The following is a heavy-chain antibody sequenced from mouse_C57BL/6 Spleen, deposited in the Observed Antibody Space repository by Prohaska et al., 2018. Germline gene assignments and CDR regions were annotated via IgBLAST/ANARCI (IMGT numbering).Heavy chain of an antibody. Sequence: VQLQQSGAELVRPRASVTLSCTASGYTFTDYEMHCVKQTLVHVLEWLGAIDSETGGNAYNQKINGKAILTADNSSSTDYMEHRRLKSEDSDDYYCTRSNCYGRSPSYFDVWGTGTTVTVSS. CDR3: TRSNCYGRSPSYFDV. CDR1: GYTFTDYE. V-gene: IGHV1-15*01. D-gene: IGHD1-1*01. J-gene: IGHJ1*03. CDR2: IDSETGGN.